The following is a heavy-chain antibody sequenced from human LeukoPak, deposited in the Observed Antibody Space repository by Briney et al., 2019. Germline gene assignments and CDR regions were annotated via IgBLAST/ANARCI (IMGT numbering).Heavy chain of an antibody. Sequence: PSETLSLTCAVYGGSFSGYYWSWIRQPPGKGLEWMGEINHSGSTNYNPSLKSRVTISLDTSKNQFSLKLSSVTAADTAVYYCARGTDMVRGLFQHWGQGTLVTVSS. CDR3: ARGTDMVRGLFQH. CDR1: GGSFSGYY. J-gene: IGHJ1*01. CDR2: INHSGST. D-gene: IGHD3-10*01. V-gene: IGHV4-34*01.